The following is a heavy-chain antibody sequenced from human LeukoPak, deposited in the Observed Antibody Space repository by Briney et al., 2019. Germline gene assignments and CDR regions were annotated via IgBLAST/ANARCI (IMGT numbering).Heavy chain of an antibody. Sequence: GRSLRLSCAASGFTFSSYAMHWVRQAPGKGLEWVAVISYDGSNKYYADSVKGRFTISRDNSKNTLYLQMNSLRAEDTAVNYCARDKSPMVRGVIVGYWGQGTLVTVSS. D-gene: IGHD3-10*01. CDR1: GFTFSSYA. V-gene: IGHV3-30-3*01. CDR3: ARDKSPMVRGVIVGY. J-gene: IGHJ4*02. CDR2: ISYDGSNK.